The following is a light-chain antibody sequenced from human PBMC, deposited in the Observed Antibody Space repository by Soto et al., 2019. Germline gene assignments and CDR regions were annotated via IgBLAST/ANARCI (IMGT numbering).Light chain of an antibody. J-gene: IGKJ1*01. Sequence: ILFTKTPSPQSLSPGERATLSLRASQSVSNNYLAWYQQKPGQAPRLLIYGASNRATGIPDRFSGSGSGTDSTLTISRLEPEDFAVYYCQQYGSSGTFGQGTKVDIK. CDR1: QSVSNNY. CDR3: QQYGSSGT. V-gene: IGKV3-20*01. CDR2: GAS.